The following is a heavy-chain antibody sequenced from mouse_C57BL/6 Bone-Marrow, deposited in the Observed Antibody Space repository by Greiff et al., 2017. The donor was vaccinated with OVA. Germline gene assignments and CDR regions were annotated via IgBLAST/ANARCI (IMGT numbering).Heavy chain of an antibody. CDR2: ISSGSSTI. CDR1: GFTFSDYG. CDR3: ARFYYSNPYAMDY. V-gene: IGHV5-17*01. J-gene: IGHJ4*01. Sequence: EVKLVESGGGLVKPGGSLKLSCAASGFTFSDYGMHWVRQAPEKGLEWVAYISSGSSTIYYADTVKGRFTISRDNAKNTLFLQMTSLRSEDTAMYYCARFYYSNPYAMDYWGQGTSVTVSS. D-gene: IGHD2-5*01.